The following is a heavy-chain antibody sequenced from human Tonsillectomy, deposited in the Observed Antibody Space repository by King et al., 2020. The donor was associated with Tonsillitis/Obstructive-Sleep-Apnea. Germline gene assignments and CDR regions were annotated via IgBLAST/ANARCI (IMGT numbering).Heavy chain of an antibody. D-gene: IGHD1-26*01. CDR2: IYWDDDK. CDR3: AHRRQWEVRGAFDI. V-gene: IGHV2-5*02. J-gene: IGHJ3*02. CDR1: GFSLSTSGVG. Sequence: LTLKESGPTLVKPTQTLTLTCTFSGFSLSTSGVGVGWIRQPPGKALEWLALIYWDDDKRYSPSLKSRLTITKDTSKNQVVLTMTNMDPVDTATFYCAHRRQWEVRGAFDIWGQGTMVTVSS.